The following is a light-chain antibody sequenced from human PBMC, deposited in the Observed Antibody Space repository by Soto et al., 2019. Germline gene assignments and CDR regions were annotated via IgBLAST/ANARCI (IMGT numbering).Light chain of an antibody. V-gene: IGKV1-5*03. CDR2: KAS. J-gene: IGKJ2*02. Sequence: DIQMTQSPSTLSASVGDRVTITFRASQSISSWLAWYQQKPGKAPKLLIYKASSLESGVLSRFSGYGSGTEFTLTISSLQPDDFVTYYCQQRWTFGKGTKLEIK. CDR1: QSISSW. CDR3: QQRWT.